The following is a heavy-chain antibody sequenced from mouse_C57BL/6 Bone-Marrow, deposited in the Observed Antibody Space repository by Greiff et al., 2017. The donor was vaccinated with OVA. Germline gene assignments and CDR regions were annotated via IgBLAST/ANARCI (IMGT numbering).Heavy chain of an antibody. Sequence: QVQLQQPGAELVRPGSSVKLSCKASGYTFTSYWMHWVKQRPIQGLEWIGNIDPSDSETHYNQKFKDKATLTVDKSSSTAYMQLSSLTSEDSAVYYCARGEELGRRYFDYWGQGTTLTVSS. D-gene: IGHD4-1*01. CDR1: GYTFTSYW. J-gene: IGHJ2*01. CDR3: ARGEELGRRYFDY. V-gene: IGHV1-52*01. CDR2: IDPSDSET.